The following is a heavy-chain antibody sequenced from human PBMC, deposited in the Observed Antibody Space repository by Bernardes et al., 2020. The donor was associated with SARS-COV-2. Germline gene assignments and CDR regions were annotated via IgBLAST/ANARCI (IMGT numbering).Heavy chain of an antibody. Sequence: GGSLRLSCVASGFTFSNYAMSWVRQAPGKGLEWVSVSTGSGDNAYYADSVKGRFTISRDNSKNTLYLQMNSLRAEDTAVYYCAKDRDSSSWQTSTDHWGQGILVTVAS. D-gene: IGHD3-22*01. CDR2: STGSGDNA. J-gene: IGHJ4*02. CDR1: GFTFSNYA. CDR3: AKDRDSSSWQTSTDH. V-gene: IGHV3-23*01.